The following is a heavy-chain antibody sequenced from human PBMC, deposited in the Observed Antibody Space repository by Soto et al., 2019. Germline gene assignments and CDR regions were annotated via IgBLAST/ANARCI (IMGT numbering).Heavy chain of an antibody. J-gene: IGHJ6*02. Sequence: QVQLVQSGAEVKKPGSSVKVSCKASGGTFSSYAISWVRQAPGQGLEWMGGIIPIFGTANYAQKFQGRVTITADESTSAAYMELSSLRSEGKAVYYCARGIGYCSSTSCYTFYYGMDVWGQGTTVTVSS. CDR1: GGTFSSYA. V-gene: IGHV1-69*01. CDR3: ARGIGYCSSTSCYTFYYGMDV. D-gene: IGHD2-2*02. CDR2: IIPIFGTA.